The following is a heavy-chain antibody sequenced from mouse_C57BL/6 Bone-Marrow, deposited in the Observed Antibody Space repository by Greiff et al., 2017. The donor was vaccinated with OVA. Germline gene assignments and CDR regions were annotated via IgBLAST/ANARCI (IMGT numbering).Heavy chain of an antibody. J-gene: IGHJ2*01. D-gene: IGHD4-1*01. CDR3: ARDRGGTNYFDY. V-gene: IGHV5-16*01. CDR1: GFTFSDYY. CDR2: INYDGSST. Sequence: EVMLVESEGGLVQPGSSMKLSCTASGFTFSDYYMAWVRQVPEKGLEWVANINYDGSSTYYLDSLKSRFIISRDNAKNILYLQMSSLKSEDTATYYCARDRGGTNYFDYWGQGTTLTVSS.